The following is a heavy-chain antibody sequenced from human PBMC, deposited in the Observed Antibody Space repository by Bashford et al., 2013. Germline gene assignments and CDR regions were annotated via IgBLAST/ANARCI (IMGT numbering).Heavy chain of an antibody. Sequence: ASVKVSCKASGYTFSDYYIHWVRQAPGQGLEWMGLINPRSGGTTFAQKFQGRVTMTRDTSITTAYMELSRLKSDDAAVYYCVVDLGSGWYQAFAHWGQGTLVTVSS. V-gene: IGHV1-2*02. CDR2: INPRSGGT. D-gene: IGHD6-19*01. CDR3: VVDLGSGWYQAFAH. J-gene: IGHJ4*02. CDR1: GYTFSDYY.